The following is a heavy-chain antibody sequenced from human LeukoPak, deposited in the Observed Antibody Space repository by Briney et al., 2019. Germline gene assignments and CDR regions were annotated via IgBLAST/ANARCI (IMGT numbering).Heavy chain of an antibody. D-gene: IGHD3-10*01. CDR2: ISSSSSNK. V-gene: IGHV3-21*01. CDR3: ARGPMVRGPDY. Sequence: GGSLRLSCAASGSTFSSYSMNWVRQAPGKGLEWVSSISSSSSNKYYADSVKGRFTISRDNSKNSLYLQMNSLRAEDTAVYYCARGPMVRGPDYWGQGTLVTVSS. CDR1: GSTFSSYS. J-gene: IGHJ4*02.